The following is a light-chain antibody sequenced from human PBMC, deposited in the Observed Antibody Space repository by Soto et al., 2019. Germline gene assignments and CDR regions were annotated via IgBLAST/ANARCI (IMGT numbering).Light chain of an antibody. CDR1: SSDVGSYNS. V-gene: IGLV2-14*03. J-gene: IGLJ1*01. Sequence: QSVLAQAASVSGSPGQSITISCTGTSSDVGSYNSVSWYRQYPGKAPTLMIHDVSNRPSGVSNRFSGSKSGNTASLTISGLQAEDEADYYCSSFTSSSSYVFGSGTRSPS. CDR2: DVS. CDR3: SSFTSSSSYV.